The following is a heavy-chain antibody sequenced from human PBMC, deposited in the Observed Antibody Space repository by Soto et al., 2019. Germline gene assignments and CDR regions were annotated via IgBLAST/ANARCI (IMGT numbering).Heavy chain of an antibody. D-gene: IGHD3-16*01. CDR3: AKTFKGPAYTTGLLAAFDI. J-gene: IGHJ3*02. Sequence: GGSLRLSCAASGFTFSNAWMNWVRQAPGKGLEWVGRIKSKTDGGTTDYAAPVKGRFTISRDDSKNTLYLQMNSLRAEDTAVYYCAKTFKGPAYTTGLLAAFDIWGQGTMVTVSS. V-gene: IGHV3-15*07. CDR2: IKSKTDGGTT. CDR1: GFTFSNAW.